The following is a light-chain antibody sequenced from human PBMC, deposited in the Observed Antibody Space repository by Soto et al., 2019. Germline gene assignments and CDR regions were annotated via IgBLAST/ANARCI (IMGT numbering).Light chain of an antibody. CDR2: LGS. V-gene: IGKV2-28*01. J-gene: IGKJ4*01. Sequence: DVVMTQSPLSLPVTPGEPASISCRSSQSLLHSDGYNYLDWFLQRPGQSPQVLIYLGSNRAPGVPDRFSGSGSGTYFTLKISRVEAEDVGVYYCMQALQAPLTFGGGTQVEIK. CDR1: QSLLHSDGYNY. CDR3: MQALQAPLT.